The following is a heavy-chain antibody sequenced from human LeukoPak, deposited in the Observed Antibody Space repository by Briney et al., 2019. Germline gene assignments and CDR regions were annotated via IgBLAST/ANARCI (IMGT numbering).Heavy chain of an antibody. Sequence: GSLRLSCAASGFTFSSYVMHWVRQAPGKGLEWVALISYHGSNKYYADSVKGRFTISRDNSKNTLYLQMNSLRAEDTAVYYCAREYGDDAFDIWGQGTMVTVSS. D-gene: IGHD3-10*01. CDR3: AREYGDDAFDI. V-gene: IGHV3-30-3*01. CDR2: ISYHGSNK. J-gene: IGHJ3*02. CDR1: GFTFSSYV.